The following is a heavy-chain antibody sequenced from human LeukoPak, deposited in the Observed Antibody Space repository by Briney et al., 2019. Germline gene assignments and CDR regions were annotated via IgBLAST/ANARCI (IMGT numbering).Heavy chain of an antibody. CDR3: AKATYQYDSSGYIWFFDV. J-gene: IGHJ2*01. CDR1: GFTSSDYA. V-gene: IGHV3-23*01. CDR2: VSSSGGTT. D-gene: IGHD3-22*01. Sequence: PGGSLRLSCAASGFTSSDYAMSWVRQAPGKGLEWVSAVSSSGGTTYYADSVQGRFTISRDISKSTLYLQMHSLRAEDTALYYCAKATYQYDSSGYIWFFDVWGRGTLVTVSS.